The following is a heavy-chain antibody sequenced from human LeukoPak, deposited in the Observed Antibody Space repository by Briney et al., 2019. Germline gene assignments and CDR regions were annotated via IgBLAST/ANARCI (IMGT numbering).Heavy chain of an antibody. J-gene: IGHJ4*02. Sequence: PGGSLRLSCAASGFTFSRYSMNWVRQATGKEMEWFSSIISITTYISSSVSVQRRFTISRDNAKNSLYLQMNTLRAEDTAVYYCARGTHSGYDFDYWGQGTLVTVSS. V-gene: IGHV3-21*01. CDR2: IISITTYI. CDR3: ARGTHSGYDFDY. D-gene: IGHD5-12*01. CDR1: GFTFSRYS.